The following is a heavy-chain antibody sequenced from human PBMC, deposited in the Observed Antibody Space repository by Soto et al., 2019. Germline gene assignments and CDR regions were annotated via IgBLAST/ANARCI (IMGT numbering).Heavy chain of an antibody. D-gene: IGHD2-2*01. J-gene: IGHJ5*02. CDR2: VSSDGNNK. Sequence: GGSLRLSCVASGFSFSNYGMHWVRQAPGKGLEWVTFVSSDGNNKYYAESVKGRFTISRDNSKNTLFLQVDRLTVDDTAVYYCAKDRVIQLLPIWPDPWGQGTLVTVSS. CDR1: GFSFSNYG. CDR3: AKDRVIQLLPIWPDP. V-gene: IGHV3-30*18.